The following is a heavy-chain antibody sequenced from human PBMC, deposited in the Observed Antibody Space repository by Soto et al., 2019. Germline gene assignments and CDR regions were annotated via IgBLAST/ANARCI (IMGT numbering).Heavy chain of an antibody. CDR1: GYTFTSYG. CDR2: ISAYNGNT. J-gene: IGHJ5*02. CDR3: ARDAAGYCSGGSCYSDDNWFDP. Sequence: ASVKVSCKASGYTFTSYGISWVRQAPGQGLEWMGWISAYNGNTNYAQKLQGRVTMTTDTSTSTAYMELRSLRSDDTAVYYCARDAAGYCSGGSCYSDDNWFDPWGQGTLVTVSS. D-gene: IGHD2-15*01. V-gene: IGHV1-18*01.